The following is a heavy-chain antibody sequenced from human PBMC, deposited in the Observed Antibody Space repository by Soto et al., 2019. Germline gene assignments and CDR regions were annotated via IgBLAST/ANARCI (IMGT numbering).Heavy chain of an antibody. J-gene: IGHJ4*02. CDR1: GGSISSYY. CDR2: IYYSGST. V-gene: IGHV4-59*01. Sequence: ETLSLTCTVSGGSISSYYWSWIRQPPGKGLEWIGYIYYSGSTNYNPSLKSRVTISVDTSKNQFSLKLSSVTAADTAVYYCARDRSSSWLVGYFDYWGQGTLVTVS. CDR3: ARDRSSSWLVGYFDY. D-gene: IGHD6-13*01.